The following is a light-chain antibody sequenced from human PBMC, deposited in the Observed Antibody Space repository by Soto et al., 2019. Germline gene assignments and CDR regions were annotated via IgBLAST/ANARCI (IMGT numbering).Light chain of an antibody. J-gene: IGLJ1*01. CDR1: SSNIGSNY. CDR2: RNN. CDR3: AAWDDSLSARYV. V-gene: IGLV1-47*01. Sequence: QSALSPPPSASGTPGQRVTISCSGSSSNIGSNYVYWYQQLPGTAPKLLIYRNNQRPSGVPDRFSGSKSGTSASLAISGLRSEDEADYYCAAWDDSLSARYVFGTGTQLTVL.